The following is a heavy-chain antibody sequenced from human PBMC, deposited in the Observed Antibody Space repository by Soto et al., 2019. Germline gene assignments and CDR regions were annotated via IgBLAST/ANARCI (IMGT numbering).Heavy chain of an antibody. V-gene: IGHV2-70*01. CDR1: GFSLSTSGMC. D-gene: IGHD3-10*01. Sequence: GPTLFNATETLTLTCTFSGFSLSTSGMCVSWIRQPQGKALEWLALIDWDDDKYYSTSLKTRLTICKETSKKQVVLTMTNMEPVDTATYYCARIFRGYGMDVWGQGTTVTVSS. J-gene: IGHJ6*02. CDR3: ARIFRGYGMDV. CDR2: IDWDDDK.